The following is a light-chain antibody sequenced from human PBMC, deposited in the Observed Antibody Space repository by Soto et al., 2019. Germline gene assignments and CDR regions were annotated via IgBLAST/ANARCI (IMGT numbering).Light chain of an antibody. Sequence: HSVLTQPPSVSGAPGQRVTISCTGSSSNIGADYDVHWYQQLPGTAPKLLIYDNNNRPSGVPDRFSGSKSGTSASLAITGLQPEDEADYYCQSYDISLSGSVFGGGTKLTVL. V-gene: IGLV1-40*01. CDR1: SSNIGADYD. CDR3: QSYDISLSGSV. CDR2: DNN. J-gene: IGLJ3*02.